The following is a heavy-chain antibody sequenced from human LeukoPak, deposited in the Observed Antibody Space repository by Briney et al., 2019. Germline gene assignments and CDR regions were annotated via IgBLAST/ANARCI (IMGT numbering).Heavy chain of an antibody. Sequence: SETLSLTCTVSGGSISSYYWSWIRQPPGKGLEWIGRIYTSGSTNYNPSLKSRVTMSVDTSKNQFSLKLSSVTAADTAVYYCARDKVGATDDAFDIWGQGTMVTVSS. CDR2: IYTSGST. CDR3: ARDKVGATDDAFDI. J-gene: IGHJ3*02. CDR1: GGSISSYY. V-gene: IGHV4-4*07. D-gene: IGHD1-26*01.